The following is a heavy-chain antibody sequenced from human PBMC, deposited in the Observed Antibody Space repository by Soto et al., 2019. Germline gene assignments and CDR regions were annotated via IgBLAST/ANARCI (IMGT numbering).Heavy chain of an antibody. CDR1: GFTLSDYE. CDR2: ISTGSSTI. D-gene: IGHD1-26*01. J-gene: IGHJ6*02. Sequence: DVQLVESGGGLVQSGGSLRLSCRASGFTLSDYEMHWVRPAPGKGLEWVSYISTGSSTIYYSDSVTGRFTISRDNANKSLFLEMNSLRPEDTAVYYCARVRAGAANGYYGMDVWGQGTTVTVSS. V-gene: IGHV3-48*03. CDR3: ARVRAGAANGYYGMDV.